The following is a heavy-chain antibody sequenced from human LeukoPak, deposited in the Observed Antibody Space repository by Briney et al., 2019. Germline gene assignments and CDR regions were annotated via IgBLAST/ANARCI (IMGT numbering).Heavy chain of an antibody. CDR3: ARQDYFDY. V-gene: IGHV3-7*01. CDR1: GFTFSSYW. CDR2: IKQDGSGK. J-gene: IGHJ4*02. Sequence: GGSLRLSCAASGFTFSSYWVSWVRQAPGKGLEWAANIKQDGSGKSYVDSVKGRFTISRDNTKNSLYLQMNSLRAEDTAVYYCARQDYFDYWGQGTLVTVSS.